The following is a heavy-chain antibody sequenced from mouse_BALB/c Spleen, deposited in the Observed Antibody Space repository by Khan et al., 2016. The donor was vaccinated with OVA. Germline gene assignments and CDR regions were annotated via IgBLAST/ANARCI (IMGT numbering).Heavy chain of an antibody. J-gene: IGHJ1*01. CDR3: TRGLFDV. V-gene: IGHV1-19*01. Sequence: VQLKQSGPELVKPGASVKMSCKASGYTFTDYYMKWMKQSPGKSLEWIGDINTDNGDTFYNQNFKGKSTLTVDKSSSTAYMQLNNLTSEDSALYFCTRGLFDVWGAGTTVTVSS. CDR2: INTDNGDT. CDR1: GYTFTDYY.